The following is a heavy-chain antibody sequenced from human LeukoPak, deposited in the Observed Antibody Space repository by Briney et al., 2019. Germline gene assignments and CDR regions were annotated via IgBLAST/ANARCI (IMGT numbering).Heavy chain of an antibody. D-gene: IGHD3-10*01. CDR3: ASRTIGVRGVPFDY. CDR2: IKSSGSP. V-gene: IGHV4-39*07. CDR1: GDSISSSSNW. J-gene: IGHJ4*02. Sequence: NSSETLSLTCTVSGDSISSSSNWWGWIRQPPGKGLEWIGHIKSSGSPTYNPSLKSRVTISVDTSKNQFSLKLSSVTAADTAVYYCASRTIGVRGVPFDYWGQGTLVTVSS.